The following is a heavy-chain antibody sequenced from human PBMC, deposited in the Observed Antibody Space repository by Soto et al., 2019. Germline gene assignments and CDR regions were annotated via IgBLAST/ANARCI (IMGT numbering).Heavy chain of an antibody. CDR1: GGSISGYY. Sequence: PSETLSLTCTVSGGSISGYYWSWIRQPPGKGLEWIGYIYYSGSTNYNPSLKSRVTISVDTSKNQFSLKLSSVTAADTAVYYCARDQDSSGFNWFDPWGQGTLVTVS. D-gene: IGHD3-22*01. CDR2: IYYSGST. V-gene: IGHV4-59*01. J-gene: IGHJ5*02. CDR3: ARDQDSSGFNWFDP.